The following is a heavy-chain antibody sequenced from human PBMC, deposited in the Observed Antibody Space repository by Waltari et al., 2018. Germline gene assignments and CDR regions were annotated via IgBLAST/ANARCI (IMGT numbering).Heavy chain of an antibody. CDR3: ARGDSWSYGLGY. CDR2: ISPIFGRA. V-gene: IGHV1-69*05. Sequence: QVQLVQSGAEVKKPGSSVKVSCKASGGTFSSYAISWVRQAPGQGLEWMGGISPIFGRANCAQKFQGRVTITSCESTSRGYMELSSLRSEDTAVYYCARGDSWSYGLGYWGQGTLVTVSS. J-gene: IGHJ4*02. D-gene: IGHD1-26*01. CDR1: GGTFSSYA.